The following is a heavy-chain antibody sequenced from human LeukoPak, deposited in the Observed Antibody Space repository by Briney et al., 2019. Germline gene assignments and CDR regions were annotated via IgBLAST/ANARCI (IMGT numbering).Heavy chain of an antibody. J-gene: IGHJ4*02. D-gene: IGHD3-10*01. CDR3: ARVSLVRGSPRPPFDY. CDR2: INPNNGGT. Sequence: ASVKVSCKASGYTFTGYYMHWVRQAPGQGLEWMGWINPNNGGTNYAQKLQGRVTMTTDTSTSTAYMELRSLRSDDTAVYYCARVSLVRGSPRPPFDYWGQGTLVTVSS. CDR1: GYTFTGYY. V-gene: IGHV1-2*02.